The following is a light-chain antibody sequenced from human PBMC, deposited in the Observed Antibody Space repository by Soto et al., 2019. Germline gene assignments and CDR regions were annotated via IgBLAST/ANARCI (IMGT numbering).Light chain of an antibody. CDR2: KAS. V-gene: IGKV1-5*03. J-gene: IGKJ1*01. Sequence: DIHMTQSPSTLSGSVVDVGTITFRASQTISSWLAWYQQKPGKAPKLLIYKASTLKSGVPSRFSGSGSGTEFTLTISSLQPDDFATYYCQHYNSYSEAFGQGTKVDIK. CDR1: QTISSW. CDR3: QHYNSYSEA.